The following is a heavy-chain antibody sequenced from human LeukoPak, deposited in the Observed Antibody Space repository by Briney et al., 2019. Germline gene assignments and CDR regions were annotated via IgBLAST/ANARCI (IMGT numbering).Heavy chain of an antibody. J-gene: IGHJ6*03. V-gene: IGHV1-69*05. CDR1: GYTFTSYG. CDR2: IIPIFGTA. Sequence: SVKVSCKASGYTFTSYGISWVRQAPGQGLEWMGGIIPIFGTANYAQKFQGRVTITTDESTSTAYMELSSLRSEDTAVYYCARETDNYYYYMDVWGKGTTVTVSS. CDR3: ARETDNYYYYMDV.